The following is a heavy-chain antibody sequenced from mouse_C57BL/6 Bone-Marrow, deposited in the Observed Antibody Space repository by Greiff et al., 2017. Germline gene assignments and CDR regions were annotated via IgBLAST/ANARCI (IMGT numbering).Heavy chain of an antibody. V-gene: IGHV1-50*01. CDR1: GYTFTSYW. CDR2: IDPSDSYT. D-gene: IGHD2-10*01. J-gene: IGHJ2*01. Sequence: VQLQQPGAELVKPGASVKLSCKASGYTFTSYWMQWVKQRPGQGLEWIGEIDPSDSYTNYNQKFKGKAKLTVDTSSSPAYMQLSSLTSEDSAVYYCARSFSYWYFYYWGQGTTLTVSS. CDR3: ARSFSYWYFYY.